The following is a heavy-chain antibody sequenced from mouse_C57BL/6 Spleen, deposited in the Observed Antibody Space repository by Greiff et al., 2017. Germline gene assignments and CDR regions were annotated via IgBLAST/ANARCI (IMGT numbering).Heavy chain of an antibody. CDR3: ARRDYSNYYAMDH. CDR2: IYPGSGST. D-gene: IGHD2-5*01. V-gene: IGHV1-55*01. Sequence: QVQLQQPGAELVKPGASVKMSCKASGYTFTSYWITWVKQRPGQGLEWIGDIYPGSGSTNYNEKFKSKATLTVDTSSSTAYMQLSSLTSEDSAVYYCARRDYSNYYAMDHWGQGTSVTVSS. J-gene: IGHJ4*01. CDR1: GYTFTSYW.